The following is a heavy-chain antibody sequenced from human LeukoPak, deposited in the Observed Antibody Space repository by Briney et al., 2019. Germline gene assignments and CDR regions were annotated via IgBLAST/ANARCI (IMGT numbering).Heavy chain of an antibody. CDR3: AKQRGGRGWVRWFDP. CDR1: GVSISSRSW. D-gene: IGHD2-15*01. J-gene: IGHJ5*02. CDR2: IYYSGST. V-gene: IGHV4-4*02. Sequence: SGTLSLTCAVSGVSISSRSWWTWVRQPPGKGLEWIGEIYYSGSTNYNPSLTSRVTISIDQSKNHFSLKLNSVTAADTAVYYCAKQRGGRGWVRWFDPWGQGTLVTVSS.